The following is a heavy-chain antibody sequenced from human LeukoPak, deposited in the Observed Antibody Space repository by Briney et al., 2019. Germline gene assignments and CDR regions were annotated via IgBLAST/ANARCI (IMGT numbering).Heavy chain of an antibody. CDR2: IRYDGSNK. CDR3: AKDHIVVVPAAQGGFDY. CDR1: GFTFSSYG. J-gene: IGHJ4*02. D-gene: IGHD2-2*01. Sequence: GGSLRLSCAASGFTFSSYGMHWVRQAPSKGLEWVAFIRYDGSNKYYADSVKGRFTISRDNSKNTLYLQMNSLRAEDTAVYYCAKDHIVVVPAAQGGFDYWGQGTLVTVSS. V-gene: IGHV3-30*02.